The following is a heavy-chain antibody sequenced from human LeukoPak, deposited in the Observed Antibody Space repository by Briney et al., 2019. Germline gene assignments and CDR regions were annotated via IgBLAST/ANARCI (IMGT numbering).Heavy chain of an antibody. V-gene: IGHV4-61*02. CDR2: IHTSGAN. CDR1: GDSISSANYH. D-gene: IGHD4-17*01. Sequence: SQTLSLTCTVSGDSISSANYHWSWIRQPAGKGLEWIGRIHTSGANTYNPSLKSRVTMSVDTSKNQFSLQLNSVTAADTAIYYCARHQDYGDPPFVDYWGQGTLVTVSS. J-gene: IGHJ4*02. CDR3: ARHQDYGDPPFVDY.